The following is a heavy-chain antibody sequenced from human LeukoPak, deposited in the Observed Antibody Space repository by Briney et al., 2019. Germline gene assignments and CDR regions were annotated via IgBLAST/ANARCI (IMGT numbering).Heavy chain of an antibody. CDR2: IKQDGSEK. CDR1: GFTFSSYW. Sequence: GGSLRLSCAASGFTFSSYWMSWVRQAPGKGLEWVANIKQDGSEKYYVDSVKGRFTISRDNAKNSLYLQMNSLRAEDTAVYYCARGREGNDGDAFDIWGHGTMVTVSS. V-gene: IGHV3-7*03. J-gene: IGHJ3*02. CDR3: ARGREGNDGDAFDI. D-gene: IGHD1-1*01.